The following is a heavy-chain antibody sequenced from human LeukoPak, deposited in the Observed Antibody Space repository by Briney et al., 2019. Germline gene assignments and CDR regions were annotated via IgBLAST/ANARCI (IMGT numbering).Heavy chain of an antibody. J-gene: IGHJ4*02. CDR2: ISGSNGDT. V-gene: IGHV3-23*01. D-gene: IGHD4-17*01. Sequence: GGSLRLSCAASGFTFSNYAMTWVRQAPGKGLEWVSTISGSNGDTYYADSVKGRFTISRDNSKNTLYLQMDSLRAEDTAVYYCAKVPTYYGDYDSDYWDQGTLVTVSS. CDR3: AKVPTYYGDYDSDY. CDR1: GFTFSNYA.